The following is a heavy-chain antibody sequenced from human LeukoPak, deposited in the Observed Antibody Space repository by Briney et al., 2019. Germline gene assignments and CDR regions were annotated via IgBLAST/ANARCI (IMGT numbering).Heavy chain of an antibody. CDR1: SGPFSG. CDR3: ARDRYYYDSGARYFDY. Sequence: PSETLSLTCAVYSGPFSGQPPGKGLEWIGEINHSGSTNYSPSLKRRVTMSVDTSKNQFSLKLSSVTAADTAVYYCARDRYYYDSGARYFDYWGQGTLVTVSS. D-gene: IGHD3-22*01. CDR2: INHSGST. V-gene: IGHV4-34*01. J-gene: IGHJ4*02.